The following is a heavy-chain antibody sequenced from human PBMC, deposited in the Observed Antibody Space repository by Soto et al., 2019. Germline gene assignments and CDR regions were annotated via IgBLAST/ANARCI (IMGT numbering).Heavy chain of an antibody. V-gene: IGHV1-2*04. J-gene: IGHJ5*02. CDR3: ARGSCSSTSCYGTNWFDP. Sequence: ASVKVSCKASGYTFTGYYMHWGRQAPEQGLEWMGWINPNSGGTNYAQKFQGWVTMTRDTSISTAYMELSRLRSDDTAVYYCARGSCSSTSCYGTNWFDPWGQGTLVTVSS. D-gene: IGHD2-2*01. CDR2: INPNSGGT. CDR1: GYTFTGYY.